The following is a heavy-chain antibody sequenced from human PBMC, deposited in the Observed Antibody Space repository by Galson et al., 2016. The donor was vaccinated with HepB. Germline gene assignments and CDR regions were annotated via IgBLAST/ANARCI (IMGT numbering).Heavy chain of an antibody. CDR2: MNPNSGTI. V-gene: IGHV1-8*02. J-gene: IGHJ4*02. D-gene: IGHD3-10*01. CDR1: GYPFTSYD. CDR3: ARVQGRGFIMLDF. Sequence: SVKVSCKASGYPFTSYDINWVRQAPGQGLEWVGWMNPNSGTIDYAQTFQGRVTMARDTSISTPYMELNSLRSEDTAVYYCARVQGRGFIMLDFWGQGTLVTVSS.